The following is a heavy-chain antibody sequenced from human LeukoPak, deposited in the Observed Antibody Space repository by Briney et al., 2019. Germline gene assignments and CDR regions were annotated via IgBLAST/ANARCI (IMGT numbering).Heavy chain of an antibody. CDR1: GFTFSSYA. V-gene: IGHV3-30-3*01. D-gene: IGHD2-2*01. CDR3: ARESNYCSSTSCSDFDY. Sequence: GGSLRLSWAASGFTFSSYAMHWVRQAPVKGLEWVAVISYDGSNKYYADSVKGRFTISRDNSKNTLYLQMNSLRAEDTAVYYCARESNYCSSTSCSDFDYWGQGTLVTVPS. CDR2: ISYDGSNK. J-gene: IGHJ4*02.